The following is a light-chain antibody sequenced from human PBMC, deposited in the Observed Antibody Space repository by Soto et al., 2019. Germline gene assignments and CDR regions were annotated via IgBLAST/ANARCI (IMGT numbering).Light chain of an antibody. CDR1: ESISNC. Sequence: IQMTQSPSSLSASVGDRVTISCRATESISNCLGWYQEKPGKPPKPLIYGASNLQSGVPSRFSGSGSGTDFTLTISSLQAEDFAIYYCQQYISYSWTFGQGTKVDI. J-gene: IGKJ1*01. V-gene: IGKV1-5*01. CDR3: QQYISYSWT. CDR2: GAS.